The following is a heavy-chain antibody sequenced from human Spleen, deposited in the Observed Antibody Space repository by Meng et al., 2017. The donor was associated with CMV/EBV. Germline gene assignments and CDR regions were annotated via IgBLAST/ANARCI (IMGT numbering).Heavy chain of an antibody. Sequence: SGFTFSSSAMSRVRQAPGKGLEWVSVIYSGGSSTYYADSVKGRFTISRDNSKNTLYLQMNSLRAEDTAVYYCAKDRSSGWYPLLDYWGQGTLVTVSS. J-gene: IGHJ4*02. CDR1: GFTFSSSA. D-gene: IGHD6-19*01. V-gene: IGHV3-23*03. CDR2: IYSGGSST. CDR3: AKDRSSGWYPLLDY.